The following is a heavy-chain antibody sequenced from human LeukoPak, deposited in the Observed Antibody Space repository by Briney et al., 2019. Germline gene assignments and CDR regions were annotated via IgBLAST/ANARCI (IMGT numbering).Heavy chain of an antibody. CDR2: IRHDGTNK. CDR1: GITLRNYG. Sequence: GGSLRLPCEGSGITLRNYGMHWVRRAPGKGLEWVAFIRHDGTNKYHADSVKGRFTISRDNSKNTLFLVMKSLTPEDTAMYYCVTDPGYCSSGSCYTFDQWGQGILVTVSS. CDR3: VTDPGYCSSGSCYTFDQ. V-gene: IGHV3-30*02. J-gene: IGHJ4*02. D-gene: IGHD2-15*01.